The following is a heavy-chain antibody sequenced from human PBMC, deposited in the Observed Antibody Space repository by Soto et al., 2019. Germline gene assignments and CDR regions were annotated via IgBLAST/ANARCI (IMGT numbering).Heavy chain of an antibody. CDR3: TTDVWESLSSDY. Sequence: EVQLVESGGGLVKSGGSLRLSCAASGFTSSNAWMNWVRQAPGKGLEWVGHIKTKGEGGTTDYAVPVKGRFTISRDDARNTDYLQMNSLKTEDTAMYYCTTDVWESLSSDYWGQRTLVTVSS. CDR1: GFTSSNAW. CDR2: IKTKGEGGTT. J-gene: IGHJ4*02. V-gene: IGHV3-15*07. D-gene: IGHD3-16*01.